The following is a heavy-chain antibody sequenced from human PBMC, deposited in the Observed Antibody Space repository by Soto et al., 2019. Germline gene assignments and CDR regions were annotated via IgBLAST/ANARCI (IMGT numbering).Heavy chain of an antibody. J-gene: IGHJ4*02. CDR3: TRARYGDHFDS. Sequence: SETLSLTCRVSGGSVSSVNYYWHWIRQHPGKGLEWIGYIDYSGSTNYNPSLRSRITITIDTSSNQFSLNLASVTAADAAVYYCTRARYGDHFDSWGQGTLVTVSS. CDR1: GGSVSSVNYY. D-gene: IGHD4-17*01. V-gene: IGHV4-61*01. CDR2: IDYSGST.